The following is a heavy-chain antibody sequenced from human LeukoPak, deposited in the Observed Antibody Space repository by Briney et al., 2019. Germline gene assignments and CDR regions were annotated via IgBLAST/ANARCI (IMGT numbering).Heavy chain of an antibody. Sequence: ASVKVSCKASGGTFSSYAISWVRQATGQGLEWMGWMNPNSGNTGYAQKFQGRVTMTRNTSISTAYMELSSLRSEDTAVYYCARVPDSSSWYRPSSNWFDPWGQGTLVTVSS. J-gene: IGHJ5*02. CDR3: ARVPDSSSWYRPSSNWFDP. V-gene: IGHV1-8*02. D-gene: IGHD6-13*01. CDR1: GGTFSSYA. CDR2: MNPNSGNT.